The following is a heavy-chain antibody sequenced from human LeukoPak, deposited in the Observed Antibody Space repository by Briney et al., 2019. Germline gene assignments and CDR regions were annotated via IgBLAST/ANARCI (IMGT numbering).Heavy chain of an antibody. Sequence: GASVKVSCKASGYTFTGYYMHWVRQAPGQGLEWMGWINPNSGGTNYAQKFQGRVTMTRDTSISTAYMELSRLRSDDTAVYYCARGGGYCSSTSCPEFDYWGQGTLVTVSS. V-gene: IGHV1-2*02. D-gene: IGHD2-2*01. J-gene: IGHJ4*02. CDR1: GYTFTGYY. CDR3: ARGGGYCSSTSCPEFDY. CDR2: INPNSGGT.